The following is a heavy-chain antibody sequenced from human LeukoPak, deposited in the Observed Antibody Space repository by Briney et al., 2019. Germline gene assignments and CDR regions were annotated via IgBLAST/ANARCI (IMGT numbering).Heavy chain of an antibody. CDR3: ARVKFEALLDY. CDR1: GGSISEYC. J-gene: IGHJ4*02. Sequence: SETLSLTCTVSGGSISEYCWGWVRQPPGKGLEWIAFTSFSVNTNYKPSLKSRITMSLDTSMHQFSLKLNSVTAADTAVYYCARVKFEALLDYWGQGTLVTVSS. CDR2: TSFSVNT. D-gene: IGHD3-10*01. V-gene: IGHV4-59*01.